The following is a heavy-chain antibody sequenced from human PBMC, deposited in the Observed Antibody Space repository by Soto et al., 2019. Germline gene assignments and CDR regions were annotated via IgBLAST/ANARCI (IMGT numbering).Heavy chain of an antibody. CDR2: ISGSGGST. V-gene: IGHV3-23*01. CDR3: AKDPYDSSGYYHDY. J-gene: IGHJ4*02. D-gene: IGHD3-22*01. CDR1: GFTFSSYA. Sequence: VGSLRLSCAASGFTFSSYAMTWVRQAPGKGLEWVSVISGSGGSTYSADSVKGRFTISRDNSKNALYLQMNSLRAEDTAIYYCAKDPYDSSGYYHDYWGQGTLVTVSS.